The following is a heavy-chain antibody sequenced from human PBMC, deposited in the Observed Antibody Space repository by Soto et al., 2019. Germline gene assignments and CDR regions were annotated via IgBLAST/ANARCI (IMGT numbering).Heavy chain of an antibody. D-gene: IGHD1-7*01. CDR2: INRSGST. CDR1: GGSFSGYY. V-gene: IGHV4-34*01. CDR3: ARRWENTGTPIVGFDP. Sequence: QVQLQQWGAGLLKPSETLSLTCAVYGGSFSGYYWSWIRQPPGKGLEWIGEINRSGSTNYNPSLKSRVSRTRDTSKSQFSLRLSSVTAADTAVYYCARRWENTGTPIVGFDPWGQGTLVTLSS. J-gene: IGHJ5*02.